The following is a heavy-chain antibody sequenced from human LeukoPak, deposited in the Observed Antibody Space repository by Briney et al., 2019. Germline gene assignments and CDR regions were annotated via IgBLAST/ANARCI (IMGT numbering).Heavy chain of an antibody. CDR1: GFTFTGHT. D-gene: IGHD3-3*01. J-gene: IGHJ4*02. CDR2: IGGRDDRK. Sequence: GGSLRLSCAASGFTFTGHTMTWLRQAPGKGLEWVSIIGGRDDRKYYADSVKGRFTISRDNSKNTLYLQMNSLRGEDTAVYYCAKDPNPFYDFWSGYKWGQGTLVTVSS. CDR3: AKDPNPFYDFWSGYK. V-gene: IGHV3-23*01.